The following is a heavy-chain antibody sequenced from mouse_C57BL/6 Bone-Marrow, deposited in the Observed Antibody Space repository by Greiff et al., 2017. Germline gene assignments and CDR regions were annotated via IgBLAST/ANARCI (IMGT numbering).Heavy chain of an antibody. CDR3: ARDFYGNSFAY. CDR2: INPYNGGT. V-gene: IGHV1-19*01. CDR1: GYTFTDYY. D-gene: IGHD2-1*01. Sequence: VQLQQSGPVLVKPGASVKMSCKASGYTFTDYYMNWVKQSHGKSLEWIGVINPYNGGTSYNQKFKGKATLTVYKSSSTAYMELNSLTSEDSAVYYCARDFYGNSFAYWGQGTLVTVSA. J-gene: IGHJ3*01.